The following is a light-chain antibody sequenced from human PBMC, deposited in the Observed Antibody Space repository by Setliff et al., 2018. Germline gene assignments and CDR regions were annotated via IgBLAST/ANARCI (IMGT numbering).Light chain of an antibody. CDR3: SSYTSSSTRV. CDR2: EVS. Sequence: SALPQPASVSGSPGQSITISCTGTSSDVGYYNNVSWYQQHPGKAPKLMIYEVSNRPSGVSNRFSGSKSGNTASLTISGLQAEDEADYYCSSYTSSSTRVFGTGTKVTV. J-gene: IGLJ1*01. CDR1: SSDVGYYNN. V-gene: IGLV2-14*01.